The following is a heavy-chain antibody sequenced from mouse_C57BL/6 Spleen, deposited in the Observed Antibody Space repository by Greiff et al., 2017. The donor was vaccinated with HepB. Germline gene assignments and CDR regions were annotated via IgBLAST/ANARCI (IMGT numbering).Heavy chain of an antibody. Sequence: QVQLQQSGAELARPGASVKLSCKASGYTFTSYGISWVKQRTGQGLEWIGEIYPRSGNTYYNEKFKGKATLTADKSSSTAYMKLRSLTSEDSAVYFCARSGFITTVVEKNYFDYWGQGTTLTVSS. CDR1: GYTFTSYG. CDR2: IYPRSGNT. J-gene: IGHJ2*01. CDR3: ARSGFITTVVEKNYFDY. D-gene: IGHD1-1*01. V-gene: IGHV1-81*01.